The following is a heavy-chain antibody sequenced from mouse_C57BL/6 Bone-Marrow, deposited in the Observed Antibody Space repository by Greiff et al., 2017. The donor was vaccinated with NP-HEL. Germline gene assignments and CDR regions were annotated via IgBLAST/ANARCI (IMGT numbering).Heavy chain of an antibody. CDR3: ARQGYYYGSYYFDY. V-gene: IGHV5-6*01. J-gene: IGHJ2*01. Sequence: EVQVVESGGDLVKPGGSLKLSCAASGFTFSSYGMSWVRQTPDKRLEWVATISSGGSYTYYPDSVKGRFPISRDNAKNTLYLQMSSLKSEDTAMYYCARQGYYYGSYYFDYWGQGTTLTVSS. CDR2: ISSGGSYT. CDR1: GFTFSSYG. D-gene: IGHD1-1*01.